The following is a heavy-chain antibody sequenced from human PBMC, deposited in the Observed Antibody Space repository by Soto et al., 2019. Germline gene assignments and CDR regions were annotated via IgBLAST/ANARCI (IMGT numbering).Heavy chain of an antibody. CDR1: GFPFSSYS. D-gene: IGHD4-17*01. CDR2: ISGSGGST. V-gene: IGHV3-23*01. J-gene: IGHJ4*02. CDR3: AMLFGDYADAVDY. Sequence: GGSLRLSCAASGFPFSSYSMSWVRQAPGKGLEWVSAISGSGGSTYYADSVKGRFTISRDNSKNTLYLQMNSLRAEDTAVYYCAMLFGDYADAVDYWGQGTLVTVSS.